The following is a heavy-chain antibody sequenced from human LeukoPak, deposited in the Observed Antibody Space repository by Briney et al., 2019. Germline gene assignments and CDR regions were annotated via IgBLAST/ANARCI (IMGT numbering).Heavy chain of an antibody. CDR3: ARDHGYYDSSGYFDY. D-gene: IGHD3-22*01. Sequence: SETLSLTCAVYGGSFSGYYWSWIRQPAGKGLEWIGRIYTSGSTNYNPSLKRRVTISVDTSKNQFSLKLSSVTAADTAVYYCARDHGYYDSSGYFDYWGQGTLVTVSS. CDR1: GGSFSGYY. J-gene: IGHJ4*02. V-gene: IGHV4-4*07. CDR2: IYTSGST.